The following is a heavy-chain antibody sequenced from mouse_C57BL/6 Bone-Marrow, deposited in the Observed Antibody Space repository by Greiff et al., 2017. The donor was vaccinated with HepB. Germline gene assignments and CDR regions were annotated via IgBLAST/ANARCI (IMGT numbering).Heavy chain of an antibody. V-gene: IGHV2-9-1*01. CDR1: GFSLTSYA. J-gene: IGHJ2*01. D-gene: IGHD2-1*01. CDR2: IWTGGGT. Sequence: QVQLKQSGPGLVAPSQSLSITCTVSGFSLTSYAISWVRQPPGKGLEWLGVIWTGGGTNYNSALKSRLSISKDNSKSQVFLKMNSLQTDDTARYYCARNRGRCGNYEFDYWGQGTTLTVSS. CDR3: ARNRGRCGNYEFDY.